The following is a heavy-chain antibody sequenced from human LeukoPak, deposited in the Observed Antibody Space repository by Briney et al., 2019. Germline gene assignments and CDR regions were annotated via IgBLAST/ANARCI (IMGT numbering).Heavy chain of an antibody. CDR1: GFTFSSYS. CDR2: ISSSSNTI. CDR3: ARDEAAAGIGY. Sequence: GGSLRLSCAASGFTFSSYSMNWVRQAPGKGLEWVSYISSSSNTIYYADSVKGRFTISRDNAKNSLYLQMNSLRAEDTAVYYCARDEAAAGIGYWGQGTLVTVSS. D-gene: IGHD6-13*01. V-gene: IGHV3-48*01. J-gene: IGHJ4*02.